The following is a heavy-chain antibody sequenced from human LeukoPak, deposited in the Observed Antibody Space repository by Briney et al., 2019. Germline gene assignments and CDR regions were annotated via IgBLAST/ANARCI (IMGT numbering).Heavy chain of an antibody. CDR3: ARDKTAYASNFDY. J-gene: IGHJ4*02. D-gene: IGHD2-21*02. CDR1: GFTFSSYW. V-gene: IGHV3-7*01. Sequence: GGSPRLSCAASGFTFSSYWMSWVRQAPGKGLEWVANIQQDGGDKYYVDSVKGRFTISRDNAKNSLYLQMNSLRAEDTAVYYCARDKTAYASNFDYWGQGTLVTVSS. CDR2: IQQDGGDK.